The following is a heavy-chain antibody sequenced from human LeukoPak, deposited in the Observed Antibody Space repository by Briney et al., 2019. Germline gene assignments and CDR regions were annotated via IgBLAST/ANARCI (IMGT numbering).Heavy chain of an antibody. V-gene: IGHV1-18*01. Sequence: ASVTVSCTASGYTFTTSGFSWVRQAPGQGLEWMGWISAYNGNTVYAQKLQDRVTMTTDTSTSTAYMELRSLRSDDTAMYYCARDEDYKVDYWGQGTLVTVSS. CDR3: ARDEDYKVDY. CDR1: GYTFTTSG. J-gene: IGHJ4*02. CDR2: ISAYNGNT. D-gene: IGHD4-11*01.